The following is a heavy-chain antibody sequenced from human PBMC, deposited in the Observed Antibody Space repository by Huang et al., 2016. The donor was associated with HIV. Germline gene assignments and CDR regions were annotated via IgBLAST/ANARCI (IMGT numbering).Heavy chain of an antibody. V-gene: IGHV3-15*01. D-gene: IGHD6-19*01. CDR2: IKSKTDGGTT. CDR3: TTESESSGWTMDHDAFDI. J-gene: IGHJ3*02. Sequence: EVQLVESGGGLVKPGGSLRLSCAASGFTFSNAWMSWVRQAPGTGLEWVGRIKSKTDGGTTDYAAPGKGRFTISRDDSKNTLYLQMNSLKTEDTAVYYCTTESESSGWTMDHDAFDIWGQGTMVTVSS. CDR1: GFTFSNAW.